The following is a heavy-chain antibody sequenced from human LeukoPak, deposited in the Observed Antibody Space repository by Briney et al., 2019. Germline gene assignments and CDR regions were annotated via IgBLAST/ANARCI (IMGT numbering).Heavy chain of an antibody. CDR1: GFTFKSYS. V-gene: IGHV3-30*03. Sequence: GSSLRLSCLASGFTFKSYSMHWVRQVPGKRLEWVAETSHDEAQRYYSDSVRGRFTISRDNSNNTLYLQMNSLTTDDTAIYNCVTPRQASGLYPFDYWGRGALVAVSS. D-gene: IGHD3-3*01. J-gene: IGHJ4*02. CDR3: VTPRQASGLYPFDY. CDR2: TSHDEAQR.